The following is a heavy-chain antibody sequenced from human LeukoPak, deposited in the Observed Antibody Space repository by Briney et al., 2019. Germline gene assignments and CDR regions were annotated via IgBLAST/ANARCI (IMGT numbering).Heavy chain of an antibody. CDR1: GFTVSSNY. D-gene: IGHD4-11*01. V-gene: IGHV3-53*01. CDR3: ARVGYSNYPTPDY. J-gene: IGHJ4*02. CDR2: IYSGGST. Sequence: PGGSLRLSCAASGFTVSSNYMSWVRQAPGKRLEWVSVIYSGGSTYYADSVKGRFTISRDNSKNTLYLQMNSLRAEDTAVYYCARVGYSNYPTPDYWGQGTLVTVSS.